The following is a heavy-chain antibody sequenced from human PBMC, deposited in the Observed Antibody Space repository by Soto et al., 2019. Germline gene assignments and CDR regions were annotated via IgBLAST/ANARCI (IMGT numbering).Heavy chain of an antibody. CDR1: GGTFSSYA. V-gene: IGHV1-69*13. CDR3: ARGRVATSSGDYYYYGMDV. Sequence: SVKVSCKASGGTFSSYAISWVRQAPGQGLEWMGGIIPIFGTANYAQKFQGRVTITADESTSTAYMELSSLRSEDTAVYYCARGRVATSSGDYYYYGMDVWGQGTTVTVSS. D-gene: IGHD5-12*01. J-gene: IGHJ6*02. CDR2: IIPIFGTA.